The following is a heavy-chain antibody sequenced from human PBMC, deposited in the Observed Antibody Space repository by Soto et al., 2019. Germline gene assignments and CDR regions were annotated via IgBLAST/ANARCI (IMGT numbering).Heavy chain of an antibody. CDR3: AREGRVAAAGTIYYYYGMDV. CDR1: GFTVSSNY. D-gene: IGHD6-13*01. J-gene: IGHJ6*02. CDR2: TYSGGDS. Sequence: PGGSLRLSCAASGFTVSSNYMSWVRQAPGMGLEWVSSTYSGGDSYYADSVKGRFTISRHDSKNTLYLQMNSLRAEDTAVYYCAREGRVAAAGTIYYYYGMDVWGQGTTVTVSS. V-gene: IGHV3-53*04.